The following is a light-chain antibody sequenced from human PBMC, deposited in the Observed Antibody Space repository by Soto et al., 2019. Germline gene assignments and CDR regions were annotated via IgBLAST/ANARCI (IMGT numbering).Light chain of an antibody. CDR3: QSYDNSLSGWL. V-gene: IGLV1-40*01. J-gene: IGLJ2*01. Sequence: SVLTQPPSVSGAPGQRVTISCTGSTSNIGAGYDVHWYQQVPGTTPKLLIYANNNRPSGVPDRFSGSKSGTSASLVITGLQAEDAADYYCQSYDNSLSGWLFGGGTKLPVL. CDR2: ANN. CDR1: TSNIGAGYD.